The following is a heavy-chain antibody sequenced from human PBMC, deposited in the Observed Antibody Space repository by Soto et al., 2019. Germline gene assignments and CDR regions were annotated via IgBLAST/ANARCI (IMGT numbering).Heavy chain of an antibody. Sequence: PGGSLRLSCAASGFTFSSYSMNWVRQAPGKGLEWVSSISSSSSYIYYADSVKGRFTISRDNSKNTLYLQMNSLRAEDTAVYYCARGRDTAMVYWYFDLWGRGTLVTVSS. D-gene: IGHD5-18*01. CDR3: ARGRDTAMVYWYFDL. CDR1: GFTFSSYS. CDR2: ISSSSSYI. J-gene: IGHJ2*01. V-gene: IGHV3-21*01.